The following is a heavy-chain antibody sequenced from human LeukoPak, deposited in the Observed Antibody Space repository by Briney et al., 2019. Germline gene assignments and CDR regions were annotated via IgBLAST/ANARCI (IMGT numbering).Heavy chain of an antibody. CDR3: ARELARRNWFDP. CDR1: GGSISSYY. Sequence: SETLSLTCTVSGGSISSYYWSWIRQPPGKGLEWIGYIYTSGSTNYNPSLKSRVTMSVDTSKNQFSLKLSSVTAADTAVYYCARELARRNWFDPWGQGTLVTVSS. J-gene: IGHJ5*02. V-gene: IGHV4-4*08. CDR2: IYTSGST.